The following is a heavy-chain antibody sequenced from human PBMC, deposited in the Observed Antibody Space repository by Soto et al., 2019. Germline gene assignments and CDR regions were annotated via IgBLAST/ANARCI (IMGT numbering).Heavy chain of an antibody. V-gene: IGHV3-23*01. CDR1: GFTFSSYA. Sequence: GGSLRLSCAASGFTFSSYAMSWVRQAPGKGLEWVSAISGSGGSTYYADSVKGRFTISRDNSKNTLYLQMNSLRAEDTAVYYCAKLGGVVVPAAGYYGMDVWGQGTTVTVSS. D-gene: IGHD2-2*01. J-gene: IGHJ6*02. CDR2: ISGSGGST. CDR3: AKLGGVVVPAAGYYGMDV.